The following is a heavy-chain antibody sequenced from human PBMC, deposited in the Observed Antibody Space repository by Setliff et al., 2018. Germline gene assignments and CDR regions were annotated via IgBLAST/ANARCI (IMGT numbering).Heavy chain of an antibody. J-gene: IGHJ4*02. D-gene: IGHD2-15*01. V-gene: IGHV4-34*12. CDR3: ARSFSRSEKFLLDY. CDR1: GGSFSGSY. CDR2: IIHSGST. Sequence: SETLSLTCAVYGGSFSGSYWSWIRQPPGKRLEWIGKIIHSGSTNYNPSLKSRVTISMDTSKNQFTLKVSSVTAADTAVYYCARSFSRSEKFLLDYWGQGALVTVSS.